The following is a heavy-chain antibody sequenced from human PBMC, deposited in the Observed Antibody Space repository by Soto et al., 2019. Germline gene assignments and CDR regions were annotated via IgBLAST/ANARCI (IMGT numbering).Heavy chain of an antibody. V-gene: IGHV1-2*04. J-gene: IGHJ3*02. CDR3: ARRLAVTTDTNAFDI. Sequence: ASVKVSCKASGYTFTGYYMHWARQAPGQGLKRMGRINPNSGGTNYAQKFQGWVTMTRDTSISTAYMELSRLRSDDTALFYCARRLAVTTDTNAFDIWGQGTMVTVSS. CDR2: INPNSGGT. D-gene: IGHD4-17*01. CDR1: GYTFTGYY.